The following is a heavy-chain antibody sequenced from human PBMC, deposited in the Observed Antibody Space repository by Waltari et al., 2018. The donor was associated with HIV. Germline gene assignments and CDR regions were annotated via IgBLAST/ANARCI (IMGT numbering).Heavy chain of an antibody. Sequence: QVQLQQWGAGLLKPSETLSLTCAVYGGSFSGYYWIWIRQPPGKGLEWIGEINHSGSTNYNPSLKSRVTISVDTSKNQFSLNLTSVTAADTAVYYCAREYGSSSWAYAFDTWGQGTMVTVSS. CDR2: INHSGST. D-gene: IGHD6-13*01. CDR1: GGSFSGYY. V-gene: IGHV4-34*01. J-gene: IGHJ3*02. CDR3: AREYGSSSWAYAFDT.